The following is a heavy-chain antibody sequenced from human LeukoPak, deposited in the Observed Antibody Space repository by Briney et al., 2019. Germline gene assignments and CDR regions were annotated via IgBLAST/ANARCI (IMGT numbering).Heavy chain of an antibody. CDR1: GFTFSSYD. V-gene: IGHV3-13*01. CDR2: IGTAGDT. CDR3: ARGTPYGSGSSPFDY. Sequence: GGSLRLSCAASGFTFSSYDMHWVRQAAGKGLEWVSAIGTAGDTYYPGSVKGRFTISRENAKNSLYLQMNSLRAGDTAVYYCARGTPYGSGSSPFDYWGQGTLVTVSS. D-gene: IGHD3-10*01. J-gene: IGHJ4*02.